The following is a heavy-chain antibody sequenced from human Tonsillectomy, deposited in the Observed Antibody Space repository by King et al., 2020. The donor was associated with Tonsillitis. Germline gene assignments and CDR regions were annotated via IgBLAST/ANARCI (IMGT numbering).Heavy chain of an antibody. CDR3: AKDKGIVVVPAAMDV. Sequence: VQLVESGGGLVQPGRSLRLSCAASGFTFDDYAMHWFRQAPGKGLEWVSGISWNSGSIGYADSVKGRFTISRDNAKNSLYLQMNSLRAEDTALYYCAKDKGIVVVPAAMDVWGQGTTVTVSS. J-gene: IGHJ6*02. D-gene: IGHD2-2*01. CDR2: ISWNSGSI. CDR1: GFTFDDYA. V-gene: IGHV3-9*01.